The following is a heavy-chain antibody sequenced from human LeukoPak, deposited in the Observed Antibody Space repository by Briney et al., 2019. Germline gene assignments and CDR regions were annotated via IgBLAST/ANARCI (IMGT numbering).Heavy chain of an antibody. CDR3: ANYYYDKDDDF. J-gene: IGHJ4*02. V-gene: IGHV3-53*01. D-gene: IGHD3-22*01. Sequence: GGSLRLSCAVSGCSVSDKSLSWVRQAPGKGLEWVSLIYSDGQTFYSESVKGRFAISRDTSMNTLFLQMNSLRVEDTAMYFCANYYYDKDDDFWGQGTLVTVSS. CDR1: GCSVSDKS. CDR2: IYSDGQT.